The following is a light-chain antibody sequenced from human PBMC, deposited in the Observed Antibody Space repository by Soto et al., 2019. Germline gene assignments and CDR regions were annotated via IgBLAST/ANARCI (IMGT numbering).Light chain of an antibody. J-gene: IGLJ2*01. CDR1: TSNIGNYY. CDR2: DNS. V-gene: IGLV1-51*01. Sequence: QSALTQPPSLSAAPGQKVTISCSGNTSNIGNYYVSWYQHLPGAAPKLLIYDNSKRPSGIPDRFSASKSGTSATLAITGLQTGDEADYYCGTWDANLSGVLFGGGTKLTVL. CDR3: GTWDANLSGVL.